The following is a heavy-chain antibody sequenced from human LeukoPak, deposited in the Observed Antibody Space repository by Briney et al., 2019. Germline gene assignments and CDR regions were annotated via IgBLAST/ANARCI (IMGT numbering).Heavy chain of an antibody. CDR1: GFTVSSNY. CDR2: IYSGGST. CDR3: ATQPLLWFGELLMAFDY. Sequence: GGSLRLSCAASGFTVSSNYMSWVRQAPGKGLEWVSVIYSGGSTYYADSVKGRFTISRDNSKNTLYLQMNSLRAEDTAVYYCATQPLLWFGELLMAFDYWGQGTLVTVSS. D-gene: IGHD3-10*01. V-gene: IGHV3-53*01. J-gene: IGHJ4*02.